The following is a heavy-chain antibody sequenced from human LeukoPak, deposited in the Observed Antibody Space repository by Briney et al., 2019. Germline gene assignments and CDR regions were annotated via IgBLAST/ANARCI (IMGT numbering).Heavy chain of an antibody. CDR2: INHSGST. V-gene: IGHV4-34*01. D-gene: IGHD3-22*01. Sequence: SETLSLTCAVYVGSFSGYYWSWIRQPPGKGLEWIGEINHSGSTNYNPSLKSRVTISVDTSKNQFSLKLSSVTAADTAVYYCASRDYYDSSGYPWNWFDPWGQGTLVTVSS. CDR3: ASRDYYDSSGYPWNWFDP. CDR1: VGSFSGYY. J-gene: IGHJ5*02.